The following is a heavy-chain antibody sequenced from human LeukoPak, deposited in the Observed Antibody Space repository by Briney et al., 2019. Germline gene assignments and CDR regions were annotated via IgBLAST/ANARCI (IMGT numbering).Heavy chain of an antibody. CDR3: ARNRLGYSSGWGPDDAFDI. Sequence: GASVKVSCKASGYTFTSYAMHWVRQAPGQGLEWMGWINPNSGGTNYAQKFQGRVTMTRDTSISTAYMELSRLRSDDTAVYYCARNRLGYSSGWGPDDAFDIWGQGTMVTVSS. J-gene: IGHJ3*02. CDR2: INPNSGGT. V-gene: IGHV1-2*02. D-gene: IGHD6-19*01. CDR1: GYTFTSYA.